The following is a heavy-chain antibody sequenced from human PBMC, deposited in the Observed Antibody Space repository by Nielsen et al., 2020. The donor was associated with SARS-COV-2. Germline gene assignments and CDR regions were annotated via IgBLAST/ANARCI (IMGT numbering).Heavy chain of an antibody. D-gene: IGHD6-13*01. V-gene: IGHV7-4-1*02. J-gene: IGHJ4*02. CDR2: INTNTGNP. Sequence: ASVKVSCKASGYTFTSYAMNWVRQAPGQGLEWMGWINTNTGNPTYAQGFTGRFVFSLDTSVSTAYLQISSLKAEDTAVYYCAREGIAAARDYFDYWGQGTLVTVSS. CDR1: GYTFTSYA. CDR3: AREGIAAARDYFDY.